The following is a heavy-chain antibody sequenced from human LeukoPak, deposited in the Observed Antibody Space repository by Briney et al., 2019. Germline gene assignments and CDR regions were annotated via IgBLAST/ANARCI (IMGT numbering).Heavy chain of an antibody. J-gene: IGHJ4*02. Sequence: SETLSLTCTVSGGSISSGSYYWSWIRQPAGKGLEWIGRIYTSGSTNYNPSLKSRVTISVDTSKNQFSLKLSPVTAADTAVYYCASEGYYILTGFDYWGQGTLVTVSS. CDR1: GGSISSGSYY. D-gene: IGHD3-9*01. V-gene: IGHV4-61*02. CDR3: ASEGYYILTGFDY. CDR2: IYTSGST.